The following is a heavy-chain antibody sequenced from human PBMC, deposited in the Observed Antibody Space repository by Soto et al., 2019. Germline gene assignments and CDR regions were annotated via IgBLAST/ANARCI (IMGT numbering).Heavy chain of an antibody. Sequence: PGGSLRLSCAASGFTVSSNYMSWVRQAPGKGLEWVSVIYSGGSTYYADSVKGRFTISRDNSKNTLYLQMNSLRAEDTAVYYCARDGHYYDSSGYYYDDAFDIWGQGTMVTVSS. D-gene: IGHD3-22*01. CDR3: ARDGHYYDSSGYYYDDAFDI. J-gene: IGHJ3*02. CDR1: GFTVSSNY. V-gene: IGHV3-53*01. CDR2: IYSGGST.